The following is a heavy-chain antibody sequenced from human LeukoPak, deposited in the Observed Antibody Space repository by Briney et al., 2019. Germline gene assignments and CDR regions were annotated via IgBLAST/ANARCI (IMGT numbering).Heavy chain of an antibody. CDR1: GVSISSHY. Sequence: SETLCLTCTVSGVSISSHYWSWVRQPPGKGLEWIGNIYDSESTHYKSSLKSRVTISVDTSKNQFSLRLRSVTAADTAVYYCARVLQNYYYLDVWGKGTTVTVSS. J-gene: IGHJ6*03. CDR3: ARVLQNYYYLDV. CDR2: IYDSEST. V-gene: IGHV4-59*11. D-gene: IGHD3-3*01.